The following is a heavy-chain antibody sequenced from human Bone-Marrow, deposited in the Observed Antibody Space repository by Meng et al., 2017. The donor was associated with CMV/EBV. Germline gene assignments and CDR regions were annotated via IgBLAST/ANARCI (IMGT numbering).Heavy chain of an antibody. J-gene: IGHJ4*02. Sequence: QGRLVESGAEGKRPGASVNVACKASGYTFTCYGISWVRQAPGQGLEWMGWISAYDVNTTYAQKLQGRVTMTTDTSTSTAYLELRSLRSDDTAVYYCARGHGDYFDYWGQGTLVTVSS. CDR2: ISAYDVNT. CDR3: ARGHGDYFDY. V-gene: IGHV1-18*01. CDR1: GYTFTCYG. D-gene: IGHD4-17*01.